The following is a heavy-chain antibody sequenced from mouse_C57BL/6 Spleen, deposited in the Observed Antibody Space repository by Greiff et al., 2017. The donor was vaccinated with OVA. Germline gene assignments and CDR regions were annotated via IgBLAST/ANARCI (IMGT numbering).Heavy chain of an antibody. Sequence: VQVVESGAELVRPGASVTLSCKASGYTFTDYEMHWVKQTPVHGLEWIGAIDPETGGTAYNQKFKGKAILTADKSSSTAYMELRSLTSEDSAVYYCTRRELSYAMDYWGQGTSVTVSS. J-gene: IGHJ4*01. CDR1: GYTFTDYE. V-gene: IGHV1-15*01. CDR3: TRRELSYAMDY. CDR2: IDPETGGT.